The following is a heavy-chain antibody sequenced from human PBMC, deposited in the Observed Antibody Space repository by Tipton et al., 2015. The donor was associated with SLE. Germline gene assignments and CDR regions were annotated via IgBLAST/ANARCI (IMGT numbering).Heavy chain of an antibody. CDR1: GGSFSGYY. Sequence: TLSLTCAVYGGSFSGYYWSWIRQPPGKGLEWIGEINHSGSTNYNPSFKSRATISVDTSKNQFSLKLRSVTAADTAVYYCARVLMGFGEPRAPTRGYYYYMDVWGKGTTVTVSS. CDR3: ARVLMGFGEPRAPTRGYYYYMDV. CDR2: INHSGST. V-gene: IGHV4-34*01. D-gene: IGHD3-10*01. J-gene: IGHJ6*03.